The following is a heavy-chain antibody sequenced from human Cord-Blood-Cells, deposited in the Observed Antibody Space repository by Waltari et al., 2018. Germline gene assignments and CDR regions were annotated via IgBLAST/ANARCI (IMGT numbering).Heavy chain of an antibody. CDR3: AHSEGQQLGNWFDP. J-gene: IGHJ5*02. Sequence: GPTLVKPTQTLTLTCTFSGFSLSTSGVGVGWIRQPPGKALEWLALIYWDDDKRYSPSLKSRRTITKDTSKNQVVLTMTNMDPVDTATYYCAHSEGQQLGNWFDPWGQGTLVTVSS. CDR1: GFSLSTSGVG. V-gene: IGHV2-5*02. D-gene: IGHD6-13*01. CDR2: IYWDDDK.